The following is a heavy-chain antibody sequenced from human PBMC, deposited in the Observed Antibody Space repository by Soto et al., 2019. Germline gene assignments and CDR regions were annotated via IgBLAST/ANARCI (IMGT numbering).Heavy chain of an antibody. D-gene: IGHD6-19*01. J-gene: IGHJ6*02. V-gene: IGHV1-46*01. CDR2: INPSGGST. CDR3: ARDAHTIPVAGNYYYGMDV. CDR1: GYTFTSYY. Sequence: ASVKVSCKASGYTFTSYYMHWVRQAPGQGLEWMGIINPSGGSTTYVQKFQGRVTMTRDTSTSTVYMELSSLRSEDTAVNYCARDAHTIPVAGNYYYGMDVWGQGTTVTVSS.